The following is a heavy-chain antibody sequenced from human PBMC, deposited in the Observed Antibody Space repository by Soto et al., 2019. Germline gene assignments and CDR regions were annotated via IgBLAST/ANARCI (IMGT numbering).Heavy chain of an antibody. CDR2: IYSGGST. D-gene: IGHD1-26*01. V-gene: IGHV3-66*01. Sequence: EVQLVESGGGLVQPGGSLRLSCAASGFTVSSNYMSWVRQAPGKGLEWVSVIYSGGSTYYADSVKGRFTISRDNSKNTLYHQMNSLLAEDTAVYYCARGPGVGATPLVYWGQGTLVTVSS. CDR3: ARGPGVGATPLVY. J-gene: IGHJ4*02. CDR1: GFTVSSNY.